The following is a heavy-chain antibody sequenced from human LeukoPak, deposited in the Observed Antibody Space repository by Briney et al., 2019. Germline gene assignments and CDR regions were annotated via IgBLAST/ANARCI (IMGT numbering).Heavy chain of an antibody. V-gene: IGHV4-38-2*02. J-gene: IGHJ6*03. CDR1: GYSISRAYY. CDR2: IYHSGST. Sequence: SETLSLTCSVYGYSISRAYYWGWIRQPPGKGLEWIGSIYHSGSTYYNPSLKSRVTISLYTSKNQVSLQLSSVTAADTAVYYCARVFDSGSQAYFYYMDVWGKGTTVTISS. D-gene: IGHD3-10*01. CDR3: ARVFDSGSQAYFYYMDV.